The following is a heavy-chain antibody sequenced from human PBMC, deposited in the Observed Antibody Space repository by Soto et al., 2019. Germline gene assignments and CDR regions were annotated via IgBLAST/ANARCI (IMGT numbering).Heavy chain of an antibody. V-gene: IGHV4-59*01. CDR1: GGSINSYY. CDR3: ARAWGFYFDY. J-gene: IGHJ4*02. Sequence: QVQLQESGPGLVKPSETLSLTCTVSGGSINSYYWSWIRQPPGKGLELIGYIYYSGSTNYNPSLTSRVTISVDTSKNQLSLKLSSVTAADTAVYYCARAWGFYFDYWGQGTLVTVSS. CDR2: IYYSGST. D-gene: IGHD1-26*01.